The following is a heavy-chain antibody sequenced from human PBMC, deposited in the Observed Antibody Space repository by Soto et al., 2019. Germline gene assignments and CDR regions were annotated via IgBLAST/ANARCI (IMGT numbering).Heavy chain of an antibody. D-gene: IGHD2-8*01. Sequence: EVQLVESGGGLVQPGKALRLSCAASGLTFSKYWMHWVRQAPGKGPVWVSYISSEGTTTDYADSVKGRFTISRDNAKNTLYLQMDSLRVDVTAVYYCAIQDCTNDVCLEAAVTVGGALEYWGQGAQVTVSS. CDR2: ISSEGTTT. V-gene: IGHV3-74*01. CDR3: AIQDCTNDVCLEAAVTVGGALEY. CDR1: GLTFSKYW. J-gene: IGHJ4*02.